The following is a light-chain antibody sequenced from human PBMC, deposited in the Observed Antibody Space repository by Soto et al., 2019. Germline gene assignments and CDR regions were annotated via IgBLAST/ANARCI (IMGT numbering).Light chain of an antibody. Sequence: EIVLTQSPGTLSLSPGEGATLSCRASQSLRNNYFAWYQHKPGQAPRLLIYATSSRATGIPARFSGSGSGTEFTLIISSLQSEDSAVYYCQQRSKWPITFGQGTRLEIK. CDR1: QSLRNNY. V-gene: IGKV3D-20*02. J-gene: IGKJ5*01. CDR3: QQRSKWPIT. CDR2: ATS.